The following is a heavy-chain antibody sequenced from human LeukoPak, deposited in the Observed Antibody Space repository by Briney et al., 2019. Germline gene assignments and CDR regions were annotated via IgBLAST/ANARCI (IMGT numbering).Heavy chain of an antibody. J-gene: IGHJ4*02. V-gene: IGHV3-21*01. CDR1: GFTFSSYE. CDR2: ISSSSSYI. Sequence: GGSLRLSCAASGFTFSSYEMNWVRQAPGKGLEWVSSISSSSSYIYYADSVKGRFTISRDNAKNSLYLQMNSLRAEDTAVYYCARGAPDTAMDYWGQGTLVTVSS. D-gene: IGHD5-18*01. CDR3: ARGAPDTAMDY.